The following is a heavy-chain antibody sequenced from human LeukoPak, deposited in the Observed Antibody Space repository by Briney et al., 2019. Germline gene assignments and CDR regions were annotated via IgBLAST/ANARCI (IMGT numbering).Heavy chain of an antibody. V-gene: IGHV1-69*06. J-gene: IGHJ6*04. CDR2: IIPIFGTA. Sequence: GASVKVSCKASGYTFTSYDINWVRQATGQGLEWMGWIIPIFGTANYAQKFQGRVTITADKSTSTAYMELSSLRSEDTAVYYCASSRGLRYFDWLLYGGSHYGMDVWGKGTTVTVSS. CDR3: ASSRGLRYFDWLLYGGSHYGMDV. CDR1: GYTFTSYD. D-gene: IGHD3-9*01.